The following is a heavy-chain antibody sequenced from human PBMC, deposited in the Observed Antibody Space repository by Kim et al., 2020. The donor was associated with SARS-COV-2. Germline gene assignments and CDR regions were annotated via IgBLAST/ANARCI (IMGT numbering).Heavy chain of an antibody. Sequence: SVKVSCKASGGTFSSYAISWVRQAPGQGLEWMGGIIPIFGTANYAQKFQGRVTITADKSTSTAYMELSSLRSEDTAVYYCARAGVPPLANPFDYWGQGTLVTVSS. D-gene: IGHD6-13*01. J-gene: IGHJ4*02. CDR3: ARAGVPPLANPFDY. CDR1: GGTFSSYA. CDR2: IIPIFGTA. V-gene: IGHV1-69*06.